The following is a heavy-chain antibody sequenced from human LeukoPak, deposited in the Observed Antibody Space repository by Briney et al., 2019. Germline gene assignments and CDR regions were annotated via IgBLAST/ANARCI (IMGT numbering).Heavy chain of an antibody. CDR1: GFTFSIYS. Sequence: GGSLRLSCAASGFTFSIYSMNWVRQAPGKGLEWISYITSNSGTIYYTDSVKGRFTISSDNAKNSLYLQMNSLRAEDTAVYYCARVAPGHDIGRGYFDYWGQGTLVTVSS. J-gene: IGHJ4*02. V-gene: IGHV3-48*01. CDR2: ITSNSGTI. CDR3: ARVAPGHDIGRGYFDY. D-gene: IGHD2-21*01.